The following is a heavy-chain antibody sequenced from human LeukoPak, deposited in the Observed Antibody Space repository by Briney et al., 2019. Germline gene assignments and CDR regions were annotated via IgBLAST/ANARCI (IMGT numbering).Heavy chain of an antibody. D-gene: IGHD1-26*01. J-gene: IGHJ6*03. CDR2: MNPNSGNT. V-gene: IGHV1-8*01. Sequence: ASVKVSCKASGYTFTSYDINWVRQATGQGLEWMGWMNPNSGNTGYAQKFQGRVTMTRNTSISTAYMELSSLRSEDTAVYYCARAPEQPWENYYYYYMDVWGKGTTVTVSS. CDR1: GYTFTSYD. CDR3: ARAPEQPWENYYYYYMDV.